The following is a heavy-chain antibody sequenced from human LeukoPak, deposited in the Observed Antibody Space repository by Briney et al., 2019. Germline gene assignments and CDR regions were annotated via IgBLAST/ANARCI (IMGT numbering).Heavy chain of an antibody. Sequence: GGSLRLSCAASGFTFSSYAMSWVRQAPGKGLEWVSAISGSGGSTYYADSVKGRFTISRDNSKNTLYLQMNSLRAEDTAVYYCARYARGTTYTPMDYWGQGTLVTVSS. CDR2: ISGSGGST. J-gene: IGHJ4*02. V-gene: IGHV3-23*01. CDR3: ARYARGTTYTPMDY. CDR1: GFTFSSYA. D-gene: IGHD2-8*01.